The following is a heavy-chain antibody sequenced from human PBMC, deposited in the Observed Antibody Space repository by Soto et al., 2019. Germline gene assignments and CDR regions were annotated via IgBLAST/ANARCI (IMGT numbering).Heavy chain of an antibody. J-gene: IGHJ4*02. CDR1: GGSISSYY. CDR2: IYTSGST. CDR3: AREGIRHDFWSGSPLDHYFDY. V-gene: IGHV4-4*07. D-gene: IGHD3-3*01. Sequence: SETLSLTCTVSGGSISSYYWSWIRQPAGKGLEWIGRIYTSGSTNYNPSLKSRVTMSVDTSKNQFSLELSSVTAADTAVYYCAREGIRHDFWSGSPLDHYFDYWGQGTLVTVSS.